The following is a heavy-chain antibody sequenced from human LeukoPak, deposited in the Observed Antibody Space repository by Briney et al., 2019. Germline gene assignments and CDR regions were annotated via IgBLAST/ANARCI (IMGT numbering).Heavy chain of an antibody. CDR3: ARASYCSDGSCYSDY. CDR2: ISAYNGNT. V-gene: IGHV1-18*01. D-gene: IGHD2-15*01. J-gene: IGHJ4*02. CDR1: GYTFSSYS. Sequence: ASVKVSCKASGYTFSSYSVSWVRQAPGQGLEWMGWISAYNGNTIYAQKVKGRVTMTTDTSTSTAYMELRSLKSDDTAVYYCARASYCSDGSCYSDYWGQGTLVTVSS.